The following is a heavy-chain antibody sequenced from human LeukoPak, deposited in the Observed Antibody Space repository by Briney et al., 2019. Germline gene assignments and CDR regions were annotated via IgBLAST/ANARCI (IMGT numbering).Heavy chain of an antibody. Sequence: GGSLRLPCAASGFTVSSNYMSWVRQAPGKGLEWVSVIYSGGSTYYADSVKGRFTISRDNSKNTLYLQMNSLRAEDTAVYYCARYDYVWGRYRYMGAFDIWGQGTMVTVSS. J-gene: IGHJ3*02. CDR2: IYSGGST. CDR1: GFTVSSNY. D-gene: IGHD3-16*02. V-gene: IGHV3-66*01. CDR3: ARYDYVWGRYRYMGAFDI.